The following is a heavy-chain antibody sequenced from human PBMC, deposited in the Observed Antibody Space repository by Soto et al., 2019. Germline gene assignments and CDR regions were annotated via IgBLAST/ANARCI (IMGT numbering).Heavy chain of an antibody. CDR2: ISGSGGST. J-gene: IGHJ4*02. D-gene: IGHD3-9*01. V-gene: IGHV3-23*01. CDR3: AKDSRGNLRYFDWLARFYFDY. CDR1: GFTFSSYA. Sequence: EVQLLESGGGLVQPGGSLRLSCAASGFTFSSYAMSWVRQAPGKGLEWVSAISGSGGSTYYADSVKGRFTISRDNSKNTLYLQMNSLRAEDTAVYYCAKDSRGNLRYFDWLARFYFDYWGQGTLVTVSS.